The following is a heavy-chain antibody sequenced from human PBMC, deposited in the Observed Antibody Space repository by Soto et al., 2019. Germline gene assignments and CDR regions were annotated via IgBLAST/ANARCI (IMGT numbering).Heavy chain of an antibody. V-gene: IGHV4-34*01. CDR3: ASEIIAVAGFDY. CDR2: INHSGST. Sequence: SATLSPTCAVHGGSFRGYYWRWIRQPPGKGLEWIGEINHSGSTNYNPSLKSRVTISVDTSKNQFSPKLSSVTAEDTAVYYCASEIIAVAGFDYWGQGTLVT. CDR1: GGSFRGYY. J-gene: IGHJ4*02. D-gene: IGHD6-19*01.